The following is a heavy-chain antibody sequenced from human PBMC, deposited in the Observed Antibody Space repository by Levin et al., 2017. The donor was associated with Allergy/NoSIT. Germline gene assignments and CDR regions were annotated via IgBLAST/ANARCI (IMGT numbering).Heavy chain of an antibody. CDR3: ARQIRGVIIRRPTYYMDV. D-gene: IGHD3-10*01. Sequence: SETLSLTCAVYGGSFSGYYWSWIRQPPGKGLEWIGEINHSGSTNYNPSLKSRVTISVDTSKNQFSLKLSSVTAADTAVYYCARQIRGVIIRRPTYYMDVWGKGTTVTVSS. CDR1: GGSFSGYY. V-gene: IGHV4-34*01. J-gene: IGHJ6*03. CDR2: INHSGST.